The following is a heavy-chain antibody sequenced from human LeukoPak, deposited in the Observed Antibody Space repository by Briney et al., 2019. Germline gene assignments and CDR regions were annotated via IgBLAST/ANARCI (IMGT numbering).Heavy chain of an antibody. V-gene: IGHV4-59*01. CDR3: AGYCSSTSCQWGDYFDY. Sequence: SETLPLTCTVSGGSISSYYWSWIRQPPGKGLEWIGYIYYSGSTNYNPFLKSRVTISVDTSKNQFSLKLSSVTAADTAVYYCAGYCSSTSCQWGDYFDYWGQGTLVTVSS. CDR1: GGSISSYY. CDR2: IYYSGST. J-gene: IGHJ4*02. D-gene: IGHD2-2*01.